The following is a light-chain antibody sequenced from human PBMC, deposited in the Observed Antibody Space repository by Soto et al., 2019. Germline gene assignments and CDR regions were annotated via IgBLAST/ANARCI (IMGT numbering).Light chain of an antibody. CDR3: CSYAGDSILT. CDR2: EDS. Sequence: QSALTQPASVSGSPGQSITIFCIGTSSDVGSYNLVSWYQRHPGKAPKRMIYEDSKRPSGVSNRFSGSKSGNTASLTISGLQAEDEADYFCCSYAGDSILTFGGGTKLTVL. CDR1: SSDVGSYNL. V-gene: IGLV2-23*02. J-gene: IGLJ2*01.